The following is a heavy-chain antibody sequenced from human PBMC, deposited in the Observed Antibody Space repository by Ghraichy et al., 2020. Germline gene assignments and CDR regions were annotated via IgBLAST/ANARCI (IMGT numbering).Heavy chain of an antibody. CDR2: IYTSGST. V-gene: IGHV4-4*07. D-gene: IGHD2-15*01. J-gene: IGHJ4*02. Sequence: SQTLSLTCTVSGGSISSYYWSWIRQPAGKGLEWIGRIYTSGSTNYNPSLKSRVTMSVDTSKNQFSLKLSSVTAADTAVYYCARGKTYFSPYCSGGSCYSYYFDYWGQGTLVTVSS. CDR1: GGSISSYY. CDR3: ARGKTYFSPYCSGGSCYSYYFDY.